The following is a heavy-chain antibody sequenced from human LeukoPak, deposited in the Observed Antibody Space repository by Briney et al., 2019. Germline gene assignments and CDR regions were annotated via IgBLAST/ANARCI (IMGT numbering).Heavy chain of an antibody. V-gene: IGHV4-59*01. J-gene: IGHJ5*02. CDR3: ARGGSYYYDSSGYL. D-gene: IGHD3-22*01. CDR1: GGPISSYY. Sequence: SETLSLTCTVSGGPISSYYWSWIRQPPGKGLEWIGYIHYRGTTNYNPSLKSRVTISVDTSKNQFSLKLTSVTAADTAVYYCARGGSYYYDSSGYLWGQGTLVTVSP. CDR2: IHYRGTT.